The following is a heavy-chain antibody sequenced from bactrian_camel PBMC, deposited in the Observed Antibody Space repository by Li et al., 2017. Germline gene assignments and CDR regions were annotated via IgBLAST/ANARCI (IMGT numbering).Heavy chain of an antibody. CDR3: SARRRQTGDDCTTPPTQYDY. J-gene: IGHJ4*01. CDR1: GLSFDAYC. CDR2: LAAGGQNA. V-gene: IGHV3S66*01. Sequence: DVQLVESGGGSVQDGGSLRLSCQVSGLSFDAYCISWSRQAPGKEREGVLGLAAGGQNAYYTESVKQRFTLSRHIGKNILYLVMNHLKPEDSATYYCSARRRQTGDDCTTPPTQYDYQGQGTQVTVS. D-gene: IGHD4*01.